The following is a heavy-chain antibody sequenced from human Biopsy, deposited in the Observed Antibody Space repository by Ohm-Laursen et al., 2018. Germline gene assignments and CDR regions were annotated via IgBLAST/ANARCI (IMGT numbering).Heavy chain of an antibody. CDR3: ARDGWQGYTYGFFES. CDR2: IDDTGNT. J-gene: IGHJ4*02. Sequence: SQTLSLTWTVSGDSINNFFWSWIRQPPGKGLEWIAYIDDTGNTKYNPSLLTRVTISIDTSRNQFSLEMTSMTAADTAVYYCARDGWQGYTYGFFESWGQGTLVTVSS. V-gene: IGHV4-59*01. D-gene: IGHD5-18*01. CDR1: GDSINNFF.